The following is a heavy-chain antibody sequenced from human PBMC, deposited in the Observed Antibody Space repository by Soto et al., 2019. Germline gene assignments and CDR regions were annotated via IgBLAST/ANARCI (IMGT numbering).Heavy chain of an antibody. J-gene: IGHJ4*02. CDR3: AKEPLIAARPVVFWDY. Sequence: EVQLLESGGGLVQPGGSLRLSCAASGFTFSSYAMSWVRQAPGKGLEWVSAISGSGGSTYYADSVKGRFTISRDNSKNRLYLQMNSLRAEDTAVYYCAKEPLIAARPVVFWDYWGQGTLVTVSS. CDR1: GFTFSSYA. CDR2: ISGSGGST. V-gene: IGHV3-23*01. D-gene: IGHD6-6*01.